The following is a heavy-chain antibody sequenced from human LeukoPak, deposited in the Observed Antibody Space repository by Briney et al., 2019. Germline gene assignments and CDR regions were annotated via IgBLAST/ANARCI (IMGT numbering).Heavy chain of an antibody. V-gene: IGHV3-23*01. D-gene: IGHD4-23*01. CDR3: AKGTYGGYYFDY. CDR2: IGGSGVST. Sequence: GGSLRLSCAAAGFTFSTYGMTWVRQAPGKGLEWVSAIGGSGVSTYYADSVKGRFTISRDNSRNTLYLQMNSLRAEDTAVYYCAKGTYGGYYFDYWGQGTLVTVSS. J-gene: IGHJ4*02. CDR1: GFTFSTYG.